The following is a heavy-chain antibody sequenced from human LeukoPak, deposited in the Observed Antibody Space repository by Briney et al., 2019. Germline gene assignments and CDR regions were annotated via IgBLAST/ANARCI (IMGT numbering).Heavy chain of an antibody. J-gene: IGHJ4*02. CDR3: TRGHGKSRQYLLDFDY. V-gene: IGHV1-2*02. D-gene: IGHD1-26*01. Sequence: ASVKVSCQTSGYTFAAHYIHWVRQAPGQGLEWMGWIDPDSGDTHYSQKFQGRVTMTADRPIHTAYMDLSGLTSGDSALFFCTRGHGKSRQYLLDFDYWGQGTPVIVSS. CDR1: GYTFAAHY. CDR2: IDPDSGDT.